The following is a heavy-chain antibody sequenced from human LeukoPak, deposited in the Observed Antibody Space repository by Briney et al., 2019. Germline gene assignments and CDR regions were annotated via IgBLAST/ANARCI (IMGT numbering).Heavy chain of an antibody. CDR2: ISYDGSNK. Sequence: GGSLRLSCAASGFTFSSYGTHWVRQAPGKGLEWVAVISYDGSNKYYADSVKGRFTISRDNSKNTLYLQMNSLRAEDTAVYYCAKPGGPNDSSGYYYGTDAFDIWGQGTMVTVSS. V-gene: IGHV3-30*18. D-gene: IGHD3-22*01. J-gene: IGHJ3*02. CDR3: AKPGGPNDSSGYYYGTDAFDI. CDR1: GFTFSSYG.